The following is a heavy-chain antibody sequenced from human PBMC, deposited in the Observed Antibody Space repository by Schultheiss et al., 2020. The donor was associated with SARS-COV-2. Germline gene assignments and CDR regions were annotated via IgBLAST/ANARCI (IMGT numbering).Heavy chain of an antibody. CDR2: ISSSSSYT. D-gene: IGHD6-13*01. J-gene: IGHJ3*02. CDR1: GFTFSDYY. Sequence: GGSLRLSCAASGFTFSDYYMSWIRQAPGKGLEWVSYISSSSSYTNYADSVKGRFTISRDNAKNSLYLQMNSLRAEDTAVYYCARDRGYSSSGYLDSFAFDIWGQGTVVTVSS. V-gene: IGHV3-11*06. CDR3: ARDRGYSSSGYLDSFAFDI.